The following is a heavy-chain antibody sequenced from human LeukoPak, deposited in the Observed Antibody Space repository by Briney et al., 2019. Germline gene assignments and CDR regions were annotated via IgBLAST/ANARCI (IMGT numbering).Heavy chain of an antibody. V-gene: IGHV5-51*01. D-gene: IGHD2-21*01. CDR1: GYGFTSYW. CDR2: IHPGDSDT. CDR3: ARRVSYCGGDCFFDY. J-gene: IGHJ4*02. Sequence: GESLKISCKGSGYGFTSYWIGWVRQMPGKGLEWMGIIHPGDSDTRYSPSFQGQVTISADKSISTAYLQWSSLKASDTAMYYCARRVSYCGGDCFFDYWGQGTLVTVSS.